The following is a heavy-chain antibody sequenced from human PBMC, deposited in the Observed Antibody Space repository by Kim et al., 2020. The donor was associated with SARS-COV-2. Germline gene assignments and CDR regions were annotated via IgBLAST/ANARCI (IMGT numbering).Heavy chain of an antibody. V-gene: IGHV3-30*18. CDR1: GVTFRSYG. CDR3: AKDIARPGRYYAMDV. CDR2: ISWDGSKK. Sequence: GGSLRLSCAASGVTFRSYGMHWVRQAPGKGLEWVAVISWDGSKKYYADSVRGRFTISRDNSNNTLYLQINSLRPEDTALYYCAKDIARPGRYYAMDVRGPGTTVTVSS. D-gene: IGHD2-15*01. J-gene: IGHJ6*02.